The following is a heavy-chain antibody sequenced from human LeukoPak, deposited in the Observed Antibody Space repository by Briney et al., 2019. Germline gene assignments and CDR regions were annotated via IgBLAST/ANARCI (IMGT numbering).Heavy chain of an antibody. CDR1: GGSISSSSYY. CDR2: IYDTGAT. Sequence: PSETLSLTCTVSGGSISSSSYYWGWIRQPPGKRLEWIGYIYDTGATNYNPSLKSRFTISIDTSKNQFSLNLSSVTAADTAVYYCARLPLIATTRGGFDPWGQGTLVTVSS. J-gene: IGHJ5*02. CDR3: ARLPLIATTRGGFDP. V-gene: IGHV4-61*05. D-gene: IGHD1/OR15-1a*01.